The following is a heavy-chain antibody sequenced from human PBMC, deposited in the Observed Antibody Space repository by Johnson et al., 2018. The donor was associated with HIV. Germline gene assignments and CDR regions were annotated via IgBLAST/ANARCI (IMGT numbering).Heavy chain of an antibody. J-gene: IGHJ3*02. V-gene: IGHV3-66*02. CDR1: GFTVSSNY. D-gene: IGHD3-22*01. Sequence: VQLVESGGGVVQPGRSLRLYCAGSGFTVSSNYMSWVRQAPGKGLEWVSVIYSGGNTYYADSVKGRFTISRDNSKNTLYLQMNRLRAEDTALYYCAPWGRRDYFDSSGMDAFDIWGQGTMVTVSS. CDR2: IYSGGNT. CDR3: APWGRRDYFDSSGMDAFDI.